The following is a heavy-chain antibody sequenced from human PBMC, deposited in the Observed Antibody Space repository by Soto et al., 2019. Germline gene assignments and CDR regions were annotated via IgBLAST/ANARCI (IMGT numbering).Heavy chain of an antibody. CDR3: ARDVFDSYGDYTY. D-gene: IGHD4-17*01. J-gene: IGHJ4*02. V-gene: IGHV3-30-3*01. CDR1: GFTFSSYA. Sequence: QVQLVESGGGVVQPGRSLRLSCAASGFTFSSYAMHWVRQAPGKGLEWVAVISYDGSNKYYADSVKGRFTISRDNSKNTPYLEMNSPRAEDTAVHCCARDVFDSYGDYTYWGQGTLVTVSS. CDR2: ISYDGSNK.